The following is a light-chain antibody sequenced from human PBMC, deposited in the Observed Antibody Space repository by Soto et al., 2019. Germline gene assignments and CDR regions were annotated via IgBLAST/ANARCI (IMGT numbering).Light chain of an antibody. CDR2: HAS. CDR3: QQSDNLPLT. Sequence: DTQMTQSPSSLSASVGDRVTITCQASQGIAKYLHWYQQKPGNAPKLLIYHASNLQTGVPSRFSGSGSGTDFTLTISSLQTEDIATYFWQQSDNLPLTFGGGTKVEIK. J-gene: IGKJ4*02. CDR1: QGIAKY. V-gene: IGKV1-33*01.